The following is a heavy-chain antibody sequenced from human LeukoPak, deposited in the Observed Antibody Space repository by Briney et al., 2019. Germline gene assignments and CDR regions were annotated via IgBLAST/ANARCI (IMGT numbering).Heavy chain of an antibody. CDR1: GGTFSSYA. V-gene: IGHV1-69*13. CDR2: IIPIFGTA. CDR3: ARVLDYGDSEVPYFDY. J-gene: IGHJ4*02. Sequence: SVKVSCKASGGTFSSYAISWVRQAPGQGLEWMGGIIPIFGTANYAQKFQGRVTITADESTSTAYMELSSLRSEDTAVYYCARVLDYGDSEVPYFDYWGQGTLVTVSS. D-gene: IGHD4-17*01.